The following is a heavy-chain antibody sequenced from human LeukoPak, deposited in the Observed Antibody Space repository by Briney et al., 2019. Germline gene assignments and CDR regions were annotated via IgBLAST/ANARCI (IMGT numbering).Heavy chain of an antibody. CDR1: GFNFSSYG. V-gene: IGHV3-33*03. D-gene: IGHD6-13*01. CDR3: ARSGYSSSWYDY. J-gene: IGHJ4*02. Sequence: PPGRSLRLSCAASGFNFSSYGMHWVRQAPGKGLEWVTSIWFDGSNIHYADSVKGRFTISRNNAKNSLYLQMNSLRAEDTAVYYCARSGYSSSWYDYWGQGTLVTVSS. CDR2: IWFDGSNI.